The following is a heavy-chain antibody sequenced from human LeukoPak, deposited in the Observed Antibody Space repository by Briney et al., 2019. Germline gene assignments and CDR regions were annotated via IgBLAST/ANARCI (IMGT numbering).Heavy chain of an antibody. CDR2: IYASGST. D-gene: IGHD5-24*01. V-gene: IGHV4-61*02. Sequence: SETLSLTCTVSDDSISSGSYYWSWIRQPAGKGLEWIGRIYASGSTNYNPSLKSRVTISVDTSKNQFSLKLSSVTATDTAVYYCAREQRWLQSLDYWGQGTLVTVSS. CDR3: AREQRWLQSLDY. J-gene: IGHJ4*02. CDR1: DDSISSGSYY.